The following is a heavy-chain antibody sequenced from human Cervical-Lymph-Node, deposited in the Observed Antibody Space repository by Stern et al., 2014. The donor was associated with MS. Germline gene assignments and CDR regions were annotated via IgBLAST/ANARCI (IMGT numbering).Heavy chain of an antibody. CDR3: AREDRNYDILTGYYGNWFDP. J-gene: IGHJ5*02. D-gene: IGHD3-9*01. Sequence: QLVQSGAEVKKPGDSVKVSCKASGYTFTTYGISWVRQAPGQGLEWMGRISAYNGNTDYAQKLQGRVTMTTDTSSTTAYMELRSLRSDDTAVYYCAREDRNYDILTGYYGNWFDPWGQGSLVTVSS. CDR2: ISAYNGNT. V-gene: IGHV1-18*01. CDR1: GYTFTTYG.